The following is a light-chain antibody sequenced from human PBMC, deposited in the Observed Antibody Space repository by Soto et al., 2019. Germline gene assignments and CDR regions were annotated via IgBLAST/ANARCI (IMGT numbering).Light chain of an antibody. V-gene: IGLV2-14*03. J-gene: IGLJ3*02. CDR3: SSYGASSTL. CDR2: DVS. Sequence: QSVLTQPASLSGSPGQSITISCTGTSSDIGSYNYVSWYQRHPGKAPKLMIFDVSYRPSGISDRFSGSKSGNTASLTISGLQPEDEADYYCSSYGASSTLFGGGTKVTVL. CDR1: SSDIGSYNY.